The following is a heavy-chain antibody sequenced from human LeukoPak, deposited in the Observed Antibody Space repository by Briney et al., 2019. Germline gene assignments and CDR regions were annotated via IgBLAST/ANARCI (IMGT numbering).Heavy chain of an antibody. V-gene: IGHV3-48*01. J-gene: IGHJ4*02. Sequence: PGGSLRLSCAASGFTFSTYTMNWVRQAPGKRLEWVSYISGSSSAMDYAASVKGRFTISRDNAKNSLYLQMNSLRAEDTAVYYCARGYCSGGTCYGHFDYWGQGTLVTVSS. CDR1: GFTFSTYT. D-gene: IGHD2-15*01. CDR2: ISGSSSAM. CDR3: ARGYCSGGTCYGHFDY.